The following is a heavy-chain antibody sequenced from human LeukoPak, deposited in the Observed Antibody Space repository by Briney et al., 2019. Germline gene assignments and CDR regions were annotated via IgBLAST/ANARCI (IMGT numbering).Heavy chain of an antibody. V-gene: IGHV4-30-2*01. CDR2: IYHSGST. CDR1: GGSISSGGYY. D-gene: IGHD2-21*01. CDR3: ARDPYCGGDCYHAFDI. Sequence: ASQTLSLTCTVSGGSISSGGYYWSWIRQPPGKGLEWIGYIYHSGSTYYNPSLKSRVTISVDTSKNQFSLKLSSVIAADTAVYYCARDPYCGGDCYHAFDIWGQGTMVTVSS. J-gene: IGHJ3*02.